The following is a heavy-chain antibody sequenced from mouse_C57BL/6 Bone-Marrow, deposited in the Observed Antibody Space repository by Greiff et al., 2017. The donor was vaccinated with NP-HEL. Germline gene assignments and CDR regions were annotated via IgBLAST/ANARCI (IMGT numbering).Heavy chain of an antibody. CDR2: ISSGGSYT. D-gene: IGHD1-1*01. V-gene: IGHV5-6*02. J-gene: IGHJ2*01. CDR3: ARRGTTVVAGDY. Sequence: EVMLVESGGDLVKPGGSLKLSCAASGFTFSSYGMSWVRQTPDKRLEWVATISSGGSYTYYPDSVKGRFTISRDNAKNTLYLQMSRLKSEDTAMYYCARRGTTVVAGDYWGQGTTLTVSS. CDR1: GFTFSSYG.